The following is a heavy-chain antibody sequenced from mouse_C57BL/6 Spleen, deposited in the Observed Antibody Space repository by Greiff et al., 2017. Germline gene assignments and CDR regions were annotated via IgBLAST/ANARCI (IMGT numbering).Heavy chain of an antibody. V-gene: IGHV3-6*01. CDR2: ISYDGSN. J-gene: IGHJ4*01. CDR1: GYSITSGYY. Sequence: VQLKESGPGLVKPSQSLSLTCSVTGYSITSGYYWNWIRQFPGNKLEWMGYISYDGSNNYNPSLKNRISITRDTSKNQLFLKLHSVTTEDTATYYCARIGPLYAMDYWGQGTSVTVSS. CDR3: ARIGPLYAMDY.